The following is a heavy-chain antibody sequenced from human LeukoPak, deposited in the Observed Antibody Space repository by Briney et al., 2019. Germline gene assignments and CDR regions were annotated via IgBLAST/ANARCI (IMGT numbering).Heavy chain of an antibody. CDR2: ISGNSGST. CDR1: GFTFRSYA. Sequence: GGSLRLSCAASGFTFRSYAMTWVRQTPGKGLEWVSSISGNSGSTYYADSVKGRFTISRDNAKNTLYLQMNSLRAEDTAVYYCARDDYLSNLFDYWGQGILVTVSS. J-gene: IGHJ4*02. CDR3: ARDDYLSNLFDY. V-gene: IGHV3-23*01. D-gene: IGHD4-11*01.